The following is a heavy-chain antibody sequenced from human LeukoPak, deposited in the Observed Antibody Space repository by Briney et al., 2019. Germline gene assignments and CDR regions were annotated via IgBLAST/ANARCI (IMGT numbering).Heavy chain of an antibody. CDR1: GGSLSSYY. J-gene: IGHJ4*02. D-gene: IGHD3-10*01. V-gene: IGHV4-59*01. CDR3: ARGRDYGSGSYYTPFDY. CDR2: IYYSGST. Sequence: SETLSLTCTVSGGSLSSYYWSWIRQPPGKGLEWIGYIYYSGSTNYNPSLKSRVTISVDTSKNQFSLKLSSVTAADTAVYYCARGRDYGSGSYYTPFDYWGQGTLVTISS.